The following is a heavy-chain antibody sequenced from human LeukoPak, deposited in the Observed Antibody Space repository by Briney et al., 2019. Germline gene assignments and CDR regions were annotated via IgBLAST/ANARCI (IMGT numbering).Heavy chain of an antibody. CDR2: ISGSSGHT. J-gene: IGHJ6*03. CDR1: GFTFGSYD. CDR3: ARAHGAGGLGYQYMDV. D-gene: IGHD2-2*01. Sequence: GGPLRLSCAASGFTFGSYDMSWVRQAPGKGLEWVSSISGSSGHTFYADSVKGRFTISRDNAKNSLFLQMNSLRAEDTAVYYCARAHGAGGLGYQYMDVWGKGTTVTISS. V-gene: IGHV3-23*01.